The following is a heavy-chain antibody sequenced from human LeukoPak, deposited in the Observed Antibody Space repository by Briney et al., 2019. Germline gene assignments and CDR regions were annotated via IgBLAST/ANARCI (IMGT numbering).Heavy chain of an antibody. CDR2: INSDGSST. CDR1: GFTFSSYW. J-gene: IGHJ5*02. D-gene: IGHD5-12*01. CDR3: ARDTFSGYAPYFDP. V-gene: IGHV3-74*01. Sequence: GGSLRLSCAASGFTFSSYWMHWVRQAPGKGLVWVSRINSDGSSTSYADSVKRRFTISRDNAKNTLYLQMNSLRAEDTAVYYCARDTFSGYAPYFDPWGQGTLVTVSS.